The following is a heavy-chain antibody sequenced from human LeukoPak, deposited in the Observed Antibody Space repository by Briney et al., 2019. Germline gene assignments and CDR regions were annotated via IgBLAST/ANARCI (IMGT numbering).Heavy chain of an antibody. D-gene: IGHD6-19*01. CDR3: AGVDGSGWSIDY. Sequence: ASVKVSCKASGYTFTGYYMHWVRQAPGQGLEWMGWINPNSGGTNYAQKFQGRVTMTRDTSISTAYMELSRLRSDDTAVYYCAGVDGSGWSIDYWGQGTLVTVSS. CDR2: INPNSGGT. V-gene: IGHV1-2*02. J-gene: IGHJ4*02. CDR1: GYTFTGYY.